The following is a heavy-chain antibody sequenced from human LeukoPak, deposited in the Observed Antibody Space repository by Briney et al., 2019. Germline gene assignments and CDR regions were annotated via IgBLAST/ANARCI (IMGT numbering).Heavy chain of an antibody. J-gene: IGHJ5*02. CDR2: IYYSGST. CDR1: GGSISSSSYY. Sequence: SETLSLTCTVSGGSISSSSYYWGWIRQPPGKGLEWVGSIYYSGSTYYNPSLKSRVTISVDTSKNQFSLKLSSVTAADTAVYYCARVFSYPLRAPFDPWGQGTLVTVSS. CDR3: ARVFSYPLRAPFDP. D-gene: IGHD3-3*01. V-gene: IGHV4-39*07.